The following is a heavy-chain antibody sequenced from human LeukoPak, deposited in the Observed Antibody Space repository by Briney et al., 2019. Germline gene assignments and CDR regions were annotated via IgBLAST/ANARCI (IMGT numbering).Heavy chain of an antibody. CDR3: ARDLRRYCSSTSCHDFDY. D-gene: IGHD2-2*01. V-gene: IGHV3-30-3*01. CDR1: GFTFSSYA. CDR2: ISYDGSNK. J-gene: IGHJ4*02. Sequence: PGGSLRLSCAASGFTFSSYAMHWVRQAPGKGLEGVAVISYDGSNKYYADSVKGRFTISRDNSKNTLYLQMNSLRAEDTAVYYCARDLRRYCSSTSCHDFDYWGQGTLVTVSS.